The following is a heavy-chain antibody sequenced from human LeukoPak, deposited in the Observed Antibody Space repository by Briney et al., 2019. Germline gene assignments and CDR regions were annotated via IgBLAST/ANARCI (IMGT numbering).Heavy chain of an antibody. CDR1: GFTFSSYS. J-gene: IGHJ3*02. Sequence: GGSLRLSCAASGFTFSSYSVNWVRQAPGKGLEWVSSISSSSSYIYYADSVKGRFTISRDNAKNSLYLQMNSLRAEDTAVYYCARAGDGYNDAFDIWGQGTMVTVSS. CDR3: ARAGDGYNDAFDI. V-gene: IGHV3-21*01. D-gene: IGHD5-24*01. CDR2: ISSSSSYI.